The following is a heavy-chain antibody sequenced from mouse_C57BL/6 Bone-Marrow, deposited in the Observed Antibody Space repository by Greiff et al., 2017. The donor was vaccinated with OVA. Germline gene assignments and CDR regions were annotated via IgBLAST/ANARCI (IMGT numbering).Heavy chain of an antibody. CDR2: INPSTGGT. Sequence: EVQLKESGPELVKPGASVKISCKASGYSFTGYYMNWVKQSPEKSLEWIGEINPSTGGTTYNQKFKAKATLTVDKSSSTAYMQLKSLTSEDSAVYYCARMIYYDYDVNFDVWGTGTTVTVSS. J-gene: IGHJ1*03. V-gene: IGHV1-42*01. CDR1: GYSFTGYY. CDR3: ARMIYYDYDVNFDV. D-gene: IGHD2-4*01.